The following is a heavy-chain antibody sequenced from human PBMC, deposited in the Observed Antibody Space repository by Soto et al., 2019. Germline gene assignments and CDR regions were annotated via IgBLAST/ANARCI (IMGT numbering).Heavy chain of an antibody. J-gene: IGHJ6*01. Sequence: QVQVQQSGPGLAKPSETLSLTCTVSSGPSKSHNWGWIRQPPGRGLEWIGYVYDTWSTSYNPSLKSRVTVSADTSTNRISLTLRFVTAADTAVYYCVRQGIGFLHGLVDVWGQGTTVIVSS. D-gene: IGHD3-10*01. CDR3: VRQGIGFLHGLVDV. V-gene: IGHV4-59*08. CDR1: SGPSKSHN. CDR2: VYDTWST.